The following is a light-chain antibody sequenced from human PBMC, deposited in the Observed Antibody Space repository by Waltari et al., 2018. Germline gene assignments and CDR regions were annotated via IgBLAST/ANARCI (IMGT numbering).Light chain of an antibody. CDR3: SSFTTDDIGV. Sequence: QSALTQPASVSGSPAQSITVSCTAARGDFGGFRLVSWYQHHPGEAPKLIMYEVSNRPSGVSSRFSASKSGDTASLTISGLQPEDEADYYCSSFTTDDIGVFGGGTKVTVL. V-gene: IGLV2-14*01. CDR2: EVS. CDR1: RGDFGGFRL. J-gene: IGLJ3*02.